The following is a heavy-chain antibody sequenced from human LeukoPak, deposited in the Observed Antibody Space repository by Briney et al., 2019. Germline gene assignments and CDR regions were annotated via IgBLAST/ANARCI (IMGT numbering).Heavy chain of an antibody. J-gene: IGHJ6*02. Sequence: GGSLRLSCAASGFTVSSNYMSWVRQAPGKGLEWVSVIYSGGSTYYADSVKGRFTISRDNSKNTLYLQMNSLRAEDTAVYYCATSSRGIRPLMDVWGQGTTVTVSS. D-gene: IGHD3-10*01. CDR3: ATSSRGIRPLMDV. CDR1: GFTVSSNY. V-gene: IGHV3-66*01. CDR2: IYSGGST.